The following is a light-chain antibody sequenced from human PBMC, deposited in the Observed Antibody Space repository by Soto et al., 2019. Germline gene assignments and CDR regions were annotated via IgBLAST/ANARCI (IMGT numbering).Light chain of an antibody. V-gene: IGKV3-20*01. CDR2: HIS. Sequence: EIVLTQSPATLSLSPGERATLSCRASQSLSTYLAWYQQKPGQAPRLLIYHISTRAPGIPDRFIGGGSGTDFTLTISRLGPEDFALYHCHQFEYSVPQWTFGQGTKVDIK. J-gene: IGKJ1*01. CDR3: HQFEYSVPQWT. CDR1: QSLSTY.